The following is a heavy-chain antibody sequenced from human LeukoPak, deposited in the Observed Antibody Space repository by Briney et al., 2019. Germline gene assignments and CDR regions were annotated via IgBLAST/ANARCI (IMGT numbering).Heavy chain of an antibody. Sequence: PSETLSLTCAVYGGSFSGYYWSWIRQPPGKGLEWIGEINHSGSTNYNPSLKSRVTISVDTSKNQFSLKLSSVTAADTAVYYCATGGGSGWYEIWFDPWGQGTLVTVSS. CDR2: INHSGST. J-gene: IGHJ5*02. D-gene: IGHD6-19*01. V-gene: IGHV4-34*01. CDR1: GGSFSGYY. CDR3: ATGGGSGWYEIWFDP.